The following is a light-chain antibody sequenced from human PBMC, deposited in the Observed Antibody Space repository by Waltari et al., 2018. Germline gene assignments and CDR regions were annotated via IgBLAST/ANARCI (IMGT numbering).Light chain of an antibody. J-gene: IGKJ3*01. CDR3: QHFYSLPRT. Sequence: DIQPTQPPSTLSASVRERVTITCRASQTISTFLNWYQQKPGKAPKLLIYAASNLQSGVPSRFSGSGSGTDFTLTISSLQPGDFATYYCQHFYSLPRTFGPGTKVDIK. CDR2: AAS. V-gene: IGKV1-39*01. CDR1: QTISTF.